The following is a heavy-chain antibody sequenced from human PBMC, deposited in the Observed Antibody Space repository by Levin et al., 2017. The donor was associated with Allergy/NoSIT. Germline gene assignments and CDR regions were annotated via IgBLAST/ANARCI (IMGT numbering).Heavy chain of an antibody. Sequence: GGSLRLSCAASGFTFSSYWMSWVRQAPGKGLEWVANIKQDGTEKFYVDSVKGRFTISKDNAKNSVDLHMTSLRVEDSAVYYCARTWRSAFDIWGQGTMVTVSS. V-gene: IGHV3-7*01. J-gene: IGHJ3*02. CDR2: IKQDGTEK. CDR3: ARTWRSAFDI. CDR1: GFTFSSYW.